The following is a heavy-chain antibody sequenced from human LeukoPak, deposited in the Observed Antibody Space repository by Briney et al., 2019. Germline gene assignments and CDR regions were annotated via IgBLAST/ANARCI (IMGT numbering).Heavy chain of an antibody. CDR2: INNDGGGT. D-gene: IGHD5-24*01. V-gene: IGHV3-74*01. J-gene: IGHJ3*02. Sequence: PGGSLRLSCTASGFTFSNYWIHWVRQPPGKGLVWVSRINNDGGGTIYADSVRGRFTISRDNAKNTLYLQMNSLGAEDTAVYYCGRGGYNHAFDIWGQGTVVTVSS. CDR3: GRGGYNHAFDI. CDR1: GFTFSNYW.